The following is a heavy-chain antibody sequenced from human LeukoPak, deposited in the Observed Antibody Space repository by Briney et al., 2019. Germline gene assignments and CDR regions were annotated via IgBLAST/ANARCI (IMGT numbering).Heavy chain of an antibody. CDR1: GGSISSYY. V-gene: IGHV4-59*08. D-gene: IGHD5-18*01. J-gene: IGHJ6*02. Sequence: KASETLSLTCTVSGGSISSYYWSWIRQPPGKGLEWIGYIYYSGSTNYNPSLKSRVTISVDTSKNQFSLKLSSVTAADTAVYYCARHGVDTAIQAGYYYYGMDVWGQGTTVTVSS. CDR3: ARHGVDTAIQAGYYYYGMDV. CDR2: IYYSGST.